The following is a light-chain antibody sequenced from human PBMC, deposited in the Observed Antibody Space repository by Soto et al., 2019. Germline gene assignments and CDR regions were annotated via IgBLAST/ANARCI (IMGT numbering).Light chain of an antibody. CDR3: QQYDSYSLT. V-gene: IGKV1-5*03. CDR1: QSISTW. J-gene: IGKJ4*01. CDR2: KAS. Sequence: DIQMTQSPSTLSASVGDRVTITCRASQSISTWLAWYQHKPGKAPKLLIYKASSLESGIPSSFSGSGSGTEFPLTINSLQTDDFATYEFQQYDSYSLTFGGGTKVEIK.